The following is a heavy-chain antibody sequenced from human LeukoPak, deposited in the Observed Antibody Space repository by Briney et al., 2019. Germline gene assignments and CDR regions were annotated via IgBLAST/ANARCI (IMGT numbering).Heavy chain of an antibody. CDR3: ARSLGYCTNGVCPRYFDY. J-gene: IGHJ4*02. CDR2: IYTSGST. D-gene: IGHD2-8*01. Sequence: SETLSLTCTVSGGSISSYYWSWIRQPAGKGLEWIGRIYTSGSTNYNPSLESRVTMSVDTPKNQFSLKLSSVTAADTAVYYCARSLGYCTNGVCPRYFDYWGQGTLVTVSS. V-gene: IGHV4-4*07. CDR1: GGSISSYY.